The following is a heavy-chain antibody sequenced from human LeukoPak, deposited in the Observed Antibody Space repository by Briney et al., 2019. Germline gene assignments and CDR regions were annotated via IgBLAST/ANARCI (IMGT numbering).Heavy chain of an antibody. D-gene: IGHD2-15*01. J-gene: IGHJ6*03. CDR3: AKVSGWNWYCSGGSCYSGMNVDYYYMDV. CDR1: GFTFSSYG. Sequence: GGSLRLSCAASGFTFSSYGMHWVRQAPGKGLDWVASIHHDGSNKYYADSVRGRFTISRDNSKNTLYLQMNSLRAEDTAVYFCAKVSGWNWYCSGGSCYSGMNVDYYYMDVWGKGTTVTVSS. V-gene: IGHV3-30*02. CDR2: IHHDGSNK.